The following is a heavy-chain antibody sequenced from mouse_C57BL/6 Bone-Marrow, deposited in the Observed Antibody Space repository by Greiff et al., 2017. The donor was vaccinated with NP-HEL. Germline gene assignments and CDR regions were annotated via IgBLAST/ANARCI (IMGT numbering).Heavy chain of an antibody. CDR1: GYSITSDY. D-gene: IGHD2-3*01. J-gene: IGHJ1*03. V-gene: IGHV3-8*01. CDR2: ISYSGST. Sequence: VQLKQSGPGLAKPSQTLSLTCSVTGYSITSDYWNWIRKFPGNKLEYMGYISYSGSTYYNPSLKSRISITRDTSKNQYYLQLNSVTTEDTATYYCARLPHDGYPWYFDVWGTGTTVTVSS. CDR3: ARLPHDGYPWYFDV.